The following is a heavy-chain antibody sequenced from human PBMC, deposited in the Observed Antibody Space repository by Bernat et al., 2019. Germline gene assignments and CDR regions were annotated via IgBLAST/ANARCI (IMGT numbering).Heavy chain of an antibody. V-gene: IGHV1-46*01. Sequence: QVQLVQSGAEEKKPGASVKVSCKASGYTFISYSMHWVRQAPGQGLEWMGIINPSGGTTTYAQNFQGRVTMSSDTSTSTVSMELNSLRSEDTAVYYCARDFSSSPASSDYWGQGTLVTVSS. CDR1: GYTFISYS. CDR3: ARDFSSSPASSDY. CDR2: INPSGGTT. D-gene: IGHD6-6*01. J-gene: IGHJ4*02.